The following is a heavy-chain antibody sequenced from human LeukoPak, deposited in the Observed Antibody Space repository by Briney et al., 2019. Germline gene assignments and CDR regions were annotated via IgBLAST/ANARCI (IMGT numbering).Heavy chain of an antibody. J-gene: IGHJ5*02. Sequence: SETLSLTCTVSGDSISTSNSYWGWIRQPPGKGLEWIGSIYYTGSTYYNPSLKSRVTISIDTSKNQFSLHLTSVTAADTAVYYCARDSSSGSFWFDPWGQGTLVTVSS. CDR2: IYYTGST. V-gene: IGHV4-39*07. CDR1: GDSISTSNSY. D-gene: IGHD6-19*01. CDR3: ARDSSSGSFWFDP.